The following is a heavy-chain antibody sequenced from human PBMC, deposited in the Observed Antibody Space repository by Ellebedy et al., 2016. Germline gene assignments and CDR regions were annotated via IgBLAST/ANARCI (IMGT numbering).Heavy chain of an antibody. V-gene: IGHV3-30-3*01. D-gene: IGHD5-24*01. CDR2: ISYDGNDK. CDR3: ARGRDGYKYADY. CDR1: GFTFSSYA. J-gene: IGHJ4*02. Sequence: GGSLRLXXAASGFTFSSYAMHWVRQAPGKGLEWATVISYDGNDKYYADSVKGRFTISRDNSKNTLYLQMNSLRAEDTAVYYCARGRDGYKYADYWGQGTLVTVSS.